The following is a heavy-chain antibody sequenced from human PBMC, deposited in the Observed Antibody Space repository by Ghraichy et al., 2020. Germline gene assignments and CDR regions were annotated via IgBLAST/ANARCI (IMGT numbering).Heavy chain of an antibody. J-gene: IGHJ6*02. D-gene: IGHD3-9*01. CDR2: IIPIFGTA. Sequence: SVKVSCKASGGTFSSYAISWVRQAPGQGLEWMGGIIPIFGTANYAQKFQGRVTITADESTSTAYMELSSLRSEDTAVYYCARDIYSPPVLRYFDWLLKEGYYYGMDVWGQGTTVTVSS. CDR1: GGTFSSYA. V-gene: IGHV1-69*13. CDR3: ARDIYSPPVLRYFDWLLKEGYYYGMDV.